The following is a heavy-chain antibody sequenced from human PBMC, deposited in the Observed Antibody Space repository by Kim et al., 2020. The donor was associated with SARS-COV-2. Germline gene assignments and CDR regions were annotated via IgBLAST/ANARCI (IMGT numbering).Heavy chain of an antibody. CDR3: ASLWNGYPPLIDY. J-gene: IGHJ4*02. D-gene: IGHD3-3*01. V-gene: IGHV1-69*01. Sequence: YAQKVQGRVTSTADESTSTAYRELSSLRSEDTAVYYCASLWNGYPPLIDYWGQGTLVTVSS.